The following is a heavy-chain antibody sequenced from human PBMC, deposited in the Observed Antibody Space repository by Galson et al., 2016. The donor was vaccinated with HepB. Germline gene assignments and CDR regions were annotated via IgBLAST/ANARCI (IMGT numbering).Heavy chain of an antibody. CDR2: IKSKTDGGTI. Sequence: SLRLPCAASGLRSSYVWMSWVRQAPWKGLEWVGRIKSKTDGGTIDSAAPVKGRFCISRDDSNMTVFLQMNSLKTEDTDVYYWRVVVTPQGVDYWGQGTLVTVSS. V-gene: IGHV3-15*01. CDR1: GLRSSYVW. CDR3: RVVVTPQGVDY. J-gene: IGHJ4*02. D-gene: IGHD2-21*02.